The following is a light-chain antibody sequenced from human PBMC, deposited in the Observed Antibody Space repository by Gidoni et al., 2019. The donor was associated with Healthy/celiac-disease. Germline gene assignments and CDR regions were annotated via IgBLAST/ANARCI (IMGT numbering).Light chain of an antibody. CDR1: QSVSSSY. CDR3: QQYGSSPRT. V-gene: IGKV3-20*01. J-gene: IGKJ1*01. Sequence: ELVLTQSPGTLSLSPGERATLYCRASQSVSSSYLALYQQKPGQAPRLLIYCASSRATGIPDRFSGSWSGTDFTLTIRRLEPEDFAVYYCQQYGSSPRTFGQGTKVEIK. CDR2: CAS.